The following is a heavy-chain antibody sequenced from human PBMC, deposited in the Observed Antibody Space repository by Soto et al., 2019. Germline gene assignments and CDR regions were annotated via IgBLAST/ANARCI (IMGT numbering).Heavy chain of an antibody. V-gene: IGHV3-23*01. J-gene: IGHJ5*02. CDR2: ISGSGGST. CDR1: GFTFSSYA. Sequence: GGSLRLSCAASGFTFSSYAMSWVRQAPGKGLEWVSAISGSGGSTYYADSVKGRFTISRDNSKNTLYLQMNSLRAEDTAVYYCAKDRGGITIFGVVTHFDPWGQGTLVTVSS. D-gene: IGHD3-3*01. CDR3: AKDRGGITIFGVVTHFDP.